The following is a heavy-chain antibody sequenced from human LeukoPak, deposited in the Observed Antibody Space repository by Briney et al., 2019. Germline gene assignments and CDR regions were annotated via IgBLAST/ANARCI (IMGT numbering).Heavy chain of an antibody. J-gene: IGHJ3*02. CDR2: IRYDGSNK. CDR3: AKATSIGATGFDAFDI. CDR1: GFTFSSYG. D-gene: IGHD3-10*01. Sequence: GGSLRLSCAASGFTFSSYGMHWVRQAPGKGLEWVAFIRYDGSNKYYADSVKGRFTISRDNAKNSLYLQMNSLRAEDTALYYCAKATSIGATGFDAFDIWGQGTMVTVSS. V-gene: IGHV3-30*02.